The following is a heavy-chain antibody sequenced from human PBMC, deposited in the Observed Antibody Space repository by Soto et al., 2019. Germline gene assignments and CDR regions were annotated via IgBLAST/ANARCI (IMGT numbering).Heavy chain of an antibody. D-gene: IGHD3-22*01. CDR3: ARESGYYDSSGYFNWFDP. J-gene: IGHJ5*02. CDR1: GGSISSGGYS. CDR2: IYHSGST. Sequence: SETLSLTCAVSGGSISSGGYSWSWIRQPPGKGLEWIGYIYHSGSTYYNPSLKSRVTISVDRSKNQFSLKLSSVTAADTAVYYCARESGYYDSSGYFNWFDPWGQGTLVTVSS. V-gene: IGHV4-30-2*01.